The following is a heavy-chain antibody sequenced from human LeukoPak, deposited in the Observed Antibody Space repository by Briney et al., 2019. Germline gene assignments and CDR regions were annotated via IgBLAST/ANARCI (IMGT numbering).Heavy chain of an antibody. Sequence: SETLSLTCTVSGGSIRSNSFYWGWIRQPPGKGLEWIGSISFSGSTSYNPSLKSRITISVDTSKNEFSLKLDSVTAADTAVYYCARPAYSYPLAFGFFDYWGQGALVTVSS. CDR1: GGSIRSNSFY. CDR2: ISFSGST. D-gene: IGHD5-18*01. V-gene: IGHV4-39*01. CDR3: ARPAYSYPLAFGFFDY. J-gene: IGHJ4*02.